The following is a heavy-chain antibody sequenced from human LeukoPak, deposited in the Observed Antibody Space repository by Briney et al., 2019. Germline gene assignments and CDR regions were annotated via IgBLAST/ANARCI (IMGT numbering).Heavy chain of an antibody. Sequence: ASVKVSCKASGYTFTSYAMNWVRQAPGQGLEWMGWINTNTGNPTYAQGFTGRFVFSLDTSVSTAYLQISSLKAEDTAVYYCARDIWFGELLRIDYWGQGTLVTVSS. CDR2: INTNTGNP. CDR1: GYTFTSYA. D-gene: IGHD3-10*01. CDR3: ARDIWFGELLRIDY. V-gene: IGHV7-4-1*02. J-gene: IGHJ4*02.